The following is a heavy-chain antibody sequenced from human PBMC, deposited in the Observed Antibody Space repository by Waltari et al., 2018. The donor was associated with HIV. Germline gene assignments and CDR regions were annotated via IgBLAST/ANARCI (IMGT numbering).Heavy chain of an antibody. D-gene: IGHD2-2*01. V-gene: IGHV4-38-2*02. CDR2: IYHSGST. J-gene: IGHJ4*02. CDR3: AREWAGGYIVVVPAANYFDY. Sequence: QVQLQESGPGLVKPSETLSLNCAVSGYSISSGYYWGWTRRPPGKGLEWIGSIYHSGSTYYNPSLKSRVTISVDTSKNQFSLKLSSVTAADTAVYYCAREWAGGYIVVVPAANYFDYWGQGTLVTVSS. CDR1: GYSISSGYY.